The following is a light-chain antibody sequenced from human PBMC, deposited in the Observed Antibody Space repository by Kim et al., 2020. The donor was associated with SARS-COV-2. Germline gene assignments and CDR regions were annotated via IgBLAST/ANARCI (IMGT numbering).Light chain of an antibody. Sequence: SPGERSTLSCRACQRISSNFAWYQQKPGQAPMCLIYDASARATGIPARFSGSGSGSDFTLTISNVQSDDFAVYYCQQYAYWRAFGQGTRLEIK. J-gene: IGKJ5*01. CDR2: DAS. CDR3: QQYAYWRA. CDR1: QRISSN. V-gene: IGKV3-15*01.